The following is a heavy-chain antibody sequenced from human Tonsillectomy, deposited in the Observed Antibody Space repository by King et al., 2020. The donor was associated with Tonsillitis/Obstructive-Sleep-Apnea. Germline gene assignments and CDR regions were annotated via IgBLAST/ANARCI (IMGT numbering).Heavy chain of an antibody. CDR3: ARSPSYSGYDYHYFDN. D-gene: IGHD5-12*01. V-gene: IGHV5-51*01. CDR2: IYPGDSDT. CDR1: GYRFINHW. Sequence: LKLVQSGAEVKKPGESLKISCKGSGYRFINHWIGWVRQLPGKGLEWMGIIYPGDSDTIYSPSFQGQVTISADKSSSTAYLQWSSLRASDTAMYYCARSPSYSGYDYHYFDNWGQGTLVTVSS. J-gene: IGHJ4*02.